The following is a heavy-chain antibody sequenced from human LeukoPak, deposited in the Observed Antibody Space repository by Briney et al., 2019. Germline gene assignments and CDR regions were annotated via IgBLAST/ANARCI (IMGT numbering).Heavy chain of an antibody. CDR2: INPSGGST. V-gene: IGHV1-46*01. Sequence: ASVKVSCKASGYTFTSYYMHWVRQAPGEGLEWMGIINPSGGSTSYAQKFQGRVTMTRDMSTSTVYMELSSLRSEDTAVYYCARVAAEVVGVPGPIGFGWLRRDYYYMDVWGKGTTVTVSS. CDR1: GYTFTSYY. D-gene: IGHD2-2*02. J-gene: IGHJ6*03. CDR3: ARVAAEVVGVPGPIGFGWLRRDYYYMDV.